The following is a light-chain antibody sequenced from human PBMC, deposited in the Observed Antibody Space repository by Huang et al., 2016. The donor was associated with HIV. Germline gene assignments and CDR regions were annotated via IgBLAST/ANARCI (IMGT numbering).Light chain of an antibody. J-gene: IGKJ4*01. CDR3: HQYNNWLLS. Sequence: EIVMTQSPATLSVSPGQRVTLSCRANRSVSTNLAWYQQRHGQAPRRLIYGSSTRAPGIPARFSGSGSGTDFSLTISSLQSEDFALYYCHQYNNWLLSVGGGTRV. CDR2: GSS. CDR1: RSVSTN. V-gene: IGKV3-15*01.